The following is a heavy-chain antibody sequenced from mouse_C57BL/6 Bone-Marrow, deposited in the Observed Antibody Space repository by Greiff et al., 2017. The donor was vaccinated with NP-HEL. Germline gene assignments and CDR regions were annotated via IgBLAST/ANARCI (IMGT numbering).Heavy chain of an antibody. CDR2: IYPGDGDT. D-gene: IGHD1-1*01. Sequence: VQLQQSGPELVKPGASVKISCKASGYAFSSSWMNWVKQRPGKGLVWIGRIYPGDGDTNYNGKFKGKATLTADKSSSTAYMQLSSLTSEDSAVYFCAKEVITTVVGFDYWGQGTTLTVSS. CDR1: GYAFSSSW. CDR3: AKEVITTVVGFDY. V-gene: IGHV1-82*01. J-gene: IGHJ2*01.